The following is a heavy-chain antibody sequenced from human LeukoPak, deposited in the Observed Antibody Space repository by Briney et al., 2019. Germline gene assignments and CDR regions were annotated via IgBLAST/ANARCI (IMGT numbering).Heavy chain of an antibody. V-gene: IGHV1-18*01. Sequence: ASVKVSCKASGYLFTNYGISLVRQAPGQGLEWVGWISGYNDNAHYAQKLQGRVTMTRETSTSTVYMELRSLSSDDTAIYYCARDGNDVMDYWGQGTQVTVSS. CDR2: ISGYNDNA. J-gene: IGHJ4*02. CDR1: GYLFTNYG. CDR3: ARDGNDVMDY. D-gene: IGHD1-1*01.